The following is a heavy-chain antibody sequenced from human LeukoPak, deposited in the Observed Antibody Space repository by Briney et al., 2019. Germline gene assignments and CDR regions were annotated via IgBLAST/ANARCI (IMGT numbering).Heavy chain of an antibody. CDR3: ARGNLYGSGSYDY. D-gene: IGHD3-10*01. J-gene: IGHJ4*02. CDR2: INWNGGST. V-gene: IGHV3-20*01. CDR1: GFTFDDYG. Sequence: PGGSLRLSCAASGFTFDDYGMSWVRQAPGKGLEWVFGINWNGGSTGYADSVKGRFTISRDNAKNSLYLQMNSLRAEDTALYHCARGNLYGSGSYDYWGQGTLVTVSS.